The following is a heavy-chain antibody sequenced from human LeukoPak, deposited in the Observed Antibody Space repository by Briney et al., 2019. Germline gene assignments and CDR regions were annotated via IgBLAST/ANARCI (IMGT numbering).Heavy chain of an antibody. Sequence: GGSLRLSCAASGFTFSSYAMSWVRQAPGKGLEWVSAISGSGGSTYYADSVKGRFTISRDNSKNTLYLQMNSLRAEDTAVYYCAKDGRRYYDILTGYYNLFWLDPWGQGTLVTVSS. CDR1: GFTFSSYA. D-gene: IGHD3-9*01. CDR3: AKDGRRYYDILTGYYNLFWLDP. V-gene: IGHV3-23*01. J-gene: IGHJ5*02. CDR2: ISGSGGST.